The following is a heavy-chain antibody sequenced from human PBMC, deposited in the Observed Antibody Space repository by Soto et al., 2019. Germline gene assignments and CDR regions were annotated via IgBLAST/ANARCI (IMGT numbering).Heavy chain of an antibody. CDR1: GGSISGYY. CDR3: ARNLIFDY. J-gene: IGHJ4*02. Sequence: KSSETLSLTCTVSGGSISGYYWSWTRQSPGKGLEWIGYIYYSGTTNYNPSLKSRVTISVDTSKNQFSLKLRSVTAADTAVYYCARNLIFDYWGQGTLVTVSS. CDR2: IYYSGTT. V-gene: IGHV4-59*01.